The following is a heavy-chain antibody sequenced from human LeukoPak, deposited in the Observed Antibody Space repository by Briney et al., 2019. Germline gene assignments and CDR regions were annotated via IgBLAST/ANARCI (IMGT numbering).Heavy chain of an antibody. D-gene: IGHD3-22*01. CDR1: GFTFSSYA. CDR3: ARDPTYYYDSSGYYPRYYFDY. J-gene: IGHJ4*02. V-gene: IGHV3-23*01. CDR2: ISGSGGST. Sequence: GGSLRLSCAASGFTFSSYAMSWVRQAPGKGLEWVSAISGSGGSTYYADSVKGRFTISRDNAKNSLYLQMNSLRAEDTAVYYCARDPTYYYDSSGYYPRYYFDYWGQGTLVTVSS.